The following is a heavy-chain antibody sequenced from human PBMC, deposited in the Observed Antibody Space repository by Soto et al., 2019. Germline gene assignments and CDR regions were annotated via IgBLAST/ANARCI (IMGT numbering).Heavy chain of an antibody. J-gene: IGHJ4*02. CDR2: IYHSGST. V-gene: IGHV4-4*02. CDR3: AREAVGYCSSTSCSKLDY. CDR1: GGSISSSNW. D-gene: IGHD2-2*01. Sequence: QVQLQESGPGLVKPSGTLSLTCAVSGGSISSSNWWSWVRQPPGKGLEGFGEIYHSGSTNYNPPLKSRVTISVDKSKNQFSLKLSSVTAADTAVYYCAREAVGYCSSTSCSKLDYWGQGTLVTVSS.